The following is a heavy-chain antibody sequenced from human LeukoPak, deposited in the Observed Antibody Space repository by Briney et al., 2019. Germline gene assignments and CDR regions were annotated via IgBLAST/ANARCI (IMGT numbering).Heavy chain of an antibody. V-gene: IGHV4-4*07. CDR1: GGSISSYY. CDR2: IYTSGST. J-gene: IGHJ6*03. D-gene: IGHD2-2*01. CDR3: ARDGRGYCGSTSCPEHPYYYYYMDV. Sequence: PSETLSLTCTVSGGSISSYYWSWIRQPAGKGLEWIGRIYTSGSTNYNPSLKSRVTMSVDTSKNQFSLKLSSVTAADTAVYYCARDGRGYCGSTSCPEHPYYYYYMDVWGKGTTVTVSS.